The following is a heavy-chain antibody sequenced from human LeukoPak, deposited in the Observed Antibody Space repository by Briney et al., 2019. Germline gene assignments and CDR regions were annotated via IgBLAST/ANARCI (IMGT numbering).Heavy chain of an antibody. CDR2: ISGSGGST. CDR3: AKDYQGDDFWSGYYSPSHYYYGMDV. CDR1: GFTFSSYA. V-gene: IGHV3-23*01. J-gene: IGHJ6*02. D-gene: IGHD3-3*01. Sequence: GGSLRLSCAASGFTFSSYAMSWVRQAPGKGLEWVSAISGSGGSTYYADSVKGRFTISRDNSKNTLYLQMNSLRAEDTAVYYCAKDYQGDDFWSGYYSPSHYYYGMDVWGQGTTVTVSS.